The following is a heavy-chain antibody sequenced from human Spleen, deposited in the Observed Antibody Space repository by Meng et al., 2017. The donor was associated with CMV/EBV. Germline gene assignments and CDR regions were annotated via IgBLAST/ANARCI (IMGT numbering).Heavy chain of an antibody. D-gene: IGHD1-26*01. Sequence: SETLSLTCTVSGGSISSTSFYWGWIRQPPGEGLEWIGSVYYSENTYYNPSLKSRVTISLHTSKTQFTRILRPVTAADTAVYYCARRGRSGSLNWFDPWGQGTLVTVSS. V-gene: IGHV4-39*06. CDR1: GGSISSTSFY. J-gene: IGHJ5*02. CDR3: ARRGRSGSLNWFDP. CDR2: VYYSENT.